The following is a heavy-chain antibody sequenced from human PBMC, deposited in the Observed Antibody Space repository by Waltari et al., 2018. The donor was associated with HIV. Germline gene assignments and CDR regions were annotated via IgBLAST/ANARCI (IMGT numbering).Heavy chain of an antibody. CDR3: AHSRTEEGEQTTERYGMDV. CDR2: IYWNDDK. J-gene: IGHJ6*02. CDR1: GFSLSTSGVG. D-gene: IGHD1-1*01. Sequence: QITLKESGPTLVKPTQTLTLTCTFSGFSLSTSGVGVGWIRQPPGKALEWLALIYWNDDKRYSPSLKSRLTITKDTSKNQVVLTMTNMDPVDTATYYCAHSRTEEGEQTTERYGMDVWGQGTTVTVSS. V-gene: IGHV2-5*01.